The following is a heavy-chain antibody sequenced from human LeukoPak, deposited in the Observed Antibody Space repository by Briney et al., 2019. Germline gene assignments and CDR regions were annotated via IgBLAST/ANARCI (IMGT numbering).Heavy chain of an antibody. D-gene: IGHD3-16*01. CDR3: ARDGDFDF. Sequence: PGGSLRLSCAASGFTFTNYWMSWVRQAPGEGLEWVASIKFDGSEKYYVDSVRGRFTISRDNAKNSLHLQMNSLTVEDTAVYYCARDGDFDFWGQGIQVIVSS. J-gene: IGHJ4*02. V-gene: IGHV3-7*01. CDR1: GFTFTNYW. CDR2: IKFDGSEK.